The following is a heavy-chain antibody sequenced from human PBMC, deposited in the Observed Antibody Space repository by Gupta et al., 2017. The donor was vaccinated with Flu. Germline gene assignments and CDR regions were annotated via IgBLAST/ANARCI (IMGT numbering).Heavy chain of an antibody. Sequence: EVQLVEHGGGLVQPGGSLRLSCAASGFTFSGSYWQWVRQAPGKGLVWVSRINPDGSSTTYADSVKGRFTISRDNAKNTLYLQMNSLGADDTAVYYCATVTTGCWGQGTLVTVSS. CDR1: GFTFSGSY. J-gene: IGHJ4*02. CDR2: INPDGSST. V-gene: IGHV3-74*03. D-gene: IGHD4-17*01. CDR3: ATVTTGC.